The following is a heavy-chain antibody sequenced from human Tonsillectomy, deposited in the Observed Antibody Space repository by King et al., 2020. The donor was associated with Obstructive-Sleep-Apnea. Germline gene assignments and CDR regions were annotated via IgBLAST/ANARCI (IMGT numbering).Heavy chain of an antibody. Sequence: VQLVESGGGLVKPGGSLRLACAVSGFTFSNYSMNWVRQAPGKGLEWVSSINSRRNYIYYADSLKGRFTISRDNATSTLYLQMNSLRAEDTAVYYCARGDPFDYYFDSWRQGTLVTVSS. J-gene: IGHJ4*02. CDR3: ARGDPFDYYFDS. CDR1: GFTFSNYS. CDR2: INSRRNYI. D-gene: IGHD2-21*02. V-gene: IGHV3-21*01.